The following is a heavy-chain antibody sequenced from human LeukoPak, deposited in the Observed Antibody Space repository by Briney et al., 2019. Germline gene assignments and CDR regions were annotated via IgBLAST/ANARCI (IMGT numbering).Heavy chain of an antibody. CDR3: ARSQFAYYFDY. J-gene: IGHJ4*02. CDR1: GGSISSYY. V-gene: IGHV4-59*01. CDR2: IYYSGST. Sequence: SETLSLTCTVSGGSISSYYWSWIRQPPGKGLEWIGYIYYSGSTNYNPSLKSRVTVSVDTSKNQFSLKLSPVTAADTAMYYCARSQFAYYFDYWGQGTLVTVSS. D-gene: IGHD5-24*01.